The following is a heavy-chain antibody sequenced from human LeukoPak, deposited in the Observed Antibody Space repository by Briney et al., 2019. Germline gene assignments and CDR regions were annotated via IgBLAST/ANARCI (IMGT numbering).Heavy chain of an antibody. D-gene: IGHD3-10*01. Sequence: GGSLRLSCAASGFTVSSNYMSWVRQAPGKGLEWVSVIYSGGSTYYADSVKGRFTISRDNSKNTLYLQMNSLRAEDTAVYYCASLMARGVIWIDSWGQGTLVTVSS. CDR2: IYSGGST. CDR1: GFTVSSNY. J-gene: IGHJ4*02. CDR3: ASLMARGVIWIDS. V-gene: IGHV3-53*01.